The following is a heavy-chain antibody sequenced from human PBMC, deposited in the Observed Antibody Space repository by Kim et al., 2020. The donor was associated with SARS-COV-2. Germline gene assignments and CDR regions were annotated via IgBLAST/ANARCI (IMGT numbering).Heavy chain of an antibody. D-gene: IGHD3-22*01. J-gene: IGHJ6*02. Sequence: PSPQGRITISVDTPKNQFYLKLSSVTTADTAVYYCARLYVSWDYYYGMDVWGQGTTVTVSS. CDR3: ARLYVSWDYYYGMDV. V-gene: IGHV4-39*01.